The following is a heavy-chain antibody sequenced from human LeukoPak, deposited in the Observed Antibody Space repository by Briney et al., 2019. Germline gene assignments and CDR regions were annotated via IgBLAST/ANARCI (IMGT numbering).Heavy chain of an antibody. CDR3: ARASSTSWANYYYYYYMDV. V-gene: IGHV1-8*03. D-gene: IGHD2-2*01. J-gene: IGHJ6*03. CDR1: GYTFTSYD. Sequence: ASVKVSCKASGYTFTSYDINWVRQATGQGLEWMGWMNPNSGNTGYAQKFQGRVSITRNTSISTAYMELSSLKSEDTAVYYCARASSTSWANYYYYYYMDVWGKGTTVTVSS. CDR2: MNPNSGNT.